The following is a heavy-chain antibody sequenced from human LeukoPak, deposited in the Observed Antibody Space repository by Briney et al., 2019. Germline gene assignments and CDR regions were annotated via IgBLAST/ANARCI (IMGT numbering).Heavy chain of an antibody. D-gene: IGHD5-24*01. CDR3: ARDQEMATIRDAFDI. CDR2: IWYDGSNK. CDR1: GFTFSSYG. Sequence: PGGSLRLSCAASGFTFSSYGMHWVRQAPGKGLEWVAVIWYDGSNKYYADSVKGRFTISRDNSKNTLYLQMNSLRAEDTAVYYCARDQEMATIRDAFDIWGQGTMVTVSS. J-gene: IGHJ3*02. V-gene: IGHV3-33*08.